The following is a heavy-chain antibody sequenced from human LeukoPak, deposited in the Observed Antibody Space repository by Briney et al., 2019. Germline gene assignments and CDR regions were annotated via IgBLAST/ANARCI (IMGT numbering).Heavy chain of an antibody. D-gene: IGHD6-19*01. V-gene: IGHV5-51*01. CDR1: GYSFTSYW. CDR3: ARQRYSSGWIGGFDY. J-gene: IGHJ4*02. Sequence: GESLKISCKGSGYSFTSYWIGWVRQMPGKGLEWMGIIYSGDSDTRYSPSFQGQATISADKSVSTASLQWSSLKASDTAVYYCARQRYSSGWIGGFDYWGQGTPVTVSS. CDR2: IYSGDSDT.